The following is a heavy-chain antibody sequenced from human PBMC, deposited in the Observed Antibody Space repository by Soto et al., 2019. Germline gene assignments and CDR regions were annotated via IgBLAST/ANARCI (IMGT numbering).Heavy chain of an antibody. CDR3: ARGDLVVVAATSTSDI. D-gene: IGHD2-15*01. Sequence: SVKVSGKASGGTFSSYAISWVRQAPGQGLEWMGGIIPIFGTANYAQKFQGRVTITADESTSTAYMELSSLRSEDTAVYYCARGDLVVVAATSTSDIWGQGPMVTVSS. J-gene: IGHJ3*02. CDR2: IIPIFGTA. CDR1: GGTFSSYA. V-gene: IGHV1-69*13.